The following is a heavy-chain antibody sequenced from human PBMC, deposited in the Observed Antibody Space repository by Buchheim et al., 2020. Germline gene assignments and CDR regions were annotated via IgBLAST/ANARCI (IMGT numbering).Heavy chain of an antibody. J-gene: IGHJ5*02. CDR1: GGSFSGYY. CDR3: ASSQSIAVAGTVRAIDP. D-gene: IGHD6-19*01. V-gene: IGHV4-34*01. CDR2: INHSGST. Sequence: QVQLQQWGAGLLKPSETLSLTCAVYGGSFSGYYWSWIRQPPGKGLEWIGEINHSGSTNYNPSLKSRVTISVDTSKNQFSLKLSSVTAADTAVYYCASSQSIAVAGTVRAIDPWGQGTL.